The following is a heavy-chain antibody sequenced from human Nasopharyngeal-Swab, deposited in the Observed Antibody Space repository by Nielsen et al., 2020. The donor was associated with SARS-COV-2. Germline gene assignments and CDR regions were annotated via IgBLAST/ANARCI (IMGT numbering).Heavy chain of an antibody. CDR2: IVVGSGST. D-gene: IGHD3/OR15-3a*01. V-gene: IGHV1-58*01. J-gene: IGHJ3*02. CDR3: AASQGTVGAFDI. Sequence: SVKVSCRASGFTFTSSAVQWVRQARGQRLEWIGWIVVGSGSTNYPQKLQERVTITRDMSTSTAYMELRSLKSEDTAVYYCAASQGTVGAFDIWGQGTMVTVSS. CDR1: GFTFTSSA.